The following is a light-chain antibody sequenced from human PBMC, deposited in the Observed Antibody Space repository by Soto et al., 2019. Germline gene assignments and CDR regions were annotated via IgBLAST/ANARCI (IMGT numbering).Light chain of an antibody. CDR2: KAS. CDR3: QQYSTYPWT. CDR1: QTISTL. J-gene: IGKJ1*01. V-gene: IGKV1-5*03. Sequence: DIQMTQSPSTLSASVGDRVTITCRASQTISTLLAWYQQRPGKAPNLLIDKASSLESGVPSRFSGSGSGTEFTLTISSLQPDDFATYFCQQYSTYPWTFGQGTKVEV.